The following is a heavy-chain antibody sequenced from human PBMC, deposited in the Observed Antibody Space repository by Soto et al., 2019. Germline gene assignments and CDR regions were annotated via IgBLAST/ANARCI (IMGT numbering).Heavy chain of an antibody. V-gene: IGHV4-61*01. J-gene: IGHJ6*02. D-gene: IGHD3-9*01. CDR3: ARVKESGIFDWFKDHRKKYYYGMDV. CDR1: GGSVGSGSYY. Sequence: SETLSLTCTVSGGSVGSGSYYWSWIRQPPGKGLEWIGYIYYSGSTNYNPSLKSRVTISVDTSKNQFSLKLSSVTAADTAVYYCARVKESGIFDWFKDHRKKYYYGMDVWGQGTTVTVSS. CDR2: IYYSGST.